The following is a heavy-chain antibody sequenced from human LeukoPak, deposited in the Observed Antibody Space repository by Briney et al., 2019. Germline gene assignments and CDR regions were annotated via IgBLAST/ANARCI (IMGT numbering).Heavy chain of an antibody. Sequence: GGSLRLSCAASGFTVSSNYMNWVRQAPGKGLEWASAISGSGGSTYYADSVRGRFTISRDNSKNTLYLQMNSLRAEDTAVYYCAKDGNFDWLLPYYFDYWGQGTLVTVSS. V-gene: IGHV3-23*01. D-gene: IGHD3-9*01. CDR3: AKDGNFDWLLPYYFDY. J-gene: IGHJ4*02. CDR1: GFTVSSNY. CDR2: ISGSGGST.